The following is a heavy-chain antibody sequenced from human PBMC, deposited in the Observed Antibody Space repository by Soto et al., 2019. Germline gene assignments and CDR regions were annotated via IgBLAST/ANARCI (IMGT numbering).Heavy chain of an antibody. CDR2: IYFSGRT. CDR3: ARVPIDTYMIYWSDP. Sequence: PSETLSLTCTVFGDSVSRGDYYWTWIRPPPGKGLEWVGHIYFSGRTNYIPSLESRVTISLDTSKNQFSLKLTSVTAADTAVYYCARVPIDTYMIYWSDPWGQGTLVTV. CDR1: GDSVSRGDYY. J-gene: IGHJ5*02. D-gene: IGHD3-16*01. V-gene: IGHV4-61*08.